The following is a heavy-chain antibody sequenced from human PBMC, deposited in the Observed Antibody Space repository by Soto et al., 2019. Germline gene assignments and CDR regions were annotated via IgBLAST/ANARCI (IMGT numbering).Heavy chain of an antibody. Sequence: EVQLVESGGGLVKPGGSLRLSCAASGFTFSSYSMNWVRQAPGKGLEWVSSISSSSSYIYYADSVKDRFTISRDNAKNSLYLQMNSLRAEDTAVYYCARDQPGYSYGYGLGYWGQGTLVTVSS. CDR1: GFTFSSYS. V-gene: IGHV3-21*01. D-gene: IGHD5-18*01. CDR2: ISSSSSYI. J-gene: IGHJ4*02. CDR3: ARDQPGYSYGYGLGY.